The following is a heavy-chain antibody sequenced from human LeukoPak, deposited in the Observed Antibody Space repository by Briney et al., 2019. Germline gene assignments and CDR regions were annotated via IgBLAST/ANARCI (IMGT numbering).Heavy chain of an antibody. CDR1: GYTFTGYY. V-gene: IGHV1-8*02. J-gene: IGHJ4*02. CDR3: ARQLNYYDRQVDY. D-gene: IGHD3-22*01. Sequence: ASVKVSCKASGYTFTGYYMHWVRQATGQGLEWMGWMNPNSGNTGYAQKVQGRVTMIRNTSISTAYMELSSLRSEDTAVYYCARQLNYYDRQVDYWGQGTLVTVSS. CDR2: MNPNSGNT.